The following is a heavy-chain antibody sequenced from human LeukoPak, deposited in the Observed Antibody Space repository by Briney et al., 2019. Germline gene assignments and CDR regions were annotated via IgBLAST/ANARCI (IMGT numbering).Heavy chain of an antibody. D-gene: IGHD2-21*02. V-gene: IGHV3-21*04. CDR3: AKAYNEVTWLDY. Sequence: GGSLRLSCAASGFTFSDYSMNWVRQAPGKGLEWVSSISSRSTYRYYADSVKGRFTISRDNAKNSLCLQMNSLRAEDTAVYYCAKAYNEVTWLDYWGQGTLVTVSS. J-gene: IGHJ4*02. CDR2: ISSRSTYR. CDR1: GFTFSDYS.